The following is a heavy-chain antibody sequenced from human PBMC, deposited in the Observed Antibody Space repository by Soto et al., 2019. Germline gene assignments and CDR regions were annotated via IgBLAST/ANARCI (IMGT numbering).Heavy chain of an antibody. V-gene: IGHV4-34*01. J-gene: IGHJ4*02. CDR2: INHSGSA. CDR1: GGSFIDYS. CDR3: ARVSDY. Sequence: QVLLQQWGAGRLKPSETLSLTCAVYGGSFIDYSWGWIRQSPGTGLEWFGEINHSGSANYNPSLKSRVTISVDTSKNQFSLKLYSMTAADAAVYYCARVSDYWSQGTLVTVSS.